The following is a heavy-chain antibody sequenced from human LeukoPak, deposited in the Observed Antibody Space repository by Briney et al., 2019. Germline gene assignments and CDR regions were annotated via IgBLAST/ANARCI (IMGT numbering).Heavy chain of an antibody. J-gene: IGHJ3*02. Sequence: GASVKVSCKASGYTFTSYAISWVRQAPGQGLEWMGGIIPIFGTANYAQKFQGRVTITADESTSTAYMELSSLRSEGTAVYYCARGEQQLVSDDAFDIWGQGTMVTVSS. D-gene: IGHD6-13*01. CDR1: GYTFTSYA. CDR3: ARGEQQLVSDDAFDI. CDR2: IIPIFGTA. V-gene: IGHV1-69*13.